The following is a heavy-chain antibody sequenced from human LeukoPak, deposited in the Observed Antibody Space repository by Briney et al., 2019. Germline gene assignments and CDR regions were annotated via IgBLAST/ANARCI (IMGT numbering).Heavy chain of an antibody. Sequence: GGSLRLSCAASGFTVSSNYMSWVRQAPGKGLEWVSVIYSGGSTYYADSVKGRFTISRDNSKNTLYLQMNSLRAEDTAAYYCARAPASGGYVDYFDYWGQGTLVTVSS. V-gene: IGHV3-66*01. J-gene: IGHJ4*02. D-gene: IGHD5-12*01. CDR2: IYSGGST. CDR3: ARAPASGGYVDYFDY. CDR1: GFTVSSNY.